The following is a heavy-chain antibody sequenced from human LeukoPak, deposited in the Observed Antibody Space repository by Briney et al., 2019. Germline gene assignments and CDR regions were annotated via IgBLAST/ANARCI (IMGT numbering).Heavy chain of an antibody. D-gene: IGHD2-15*01. CDR2: INPNSGGT. J-gene: IGHJ4*02. CDR1: GCTFTGYY. Sequence: GASVKVSCKASGCTFTGYYMHWVRQAPGQGLEWMGWINPNSGGTNYAQKFQGWVTMTRDTSISTAYMELSRLRSDDTGVYYCARAGLVAATFDLPGDYWGQGTLVTVSS. V-gene: IGHV1-2*04. CDR3: ARAGLVAATFDLPGDY.